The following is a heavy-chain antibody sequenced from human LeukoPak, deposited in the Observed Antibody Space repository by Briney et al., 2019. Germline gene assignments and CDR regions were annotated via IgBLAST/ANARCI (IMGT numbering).Heavy chain of an antibody. CDR3: VGSGPIDAFDI. D-gene: IGHD2-15*01. CDR2: IKQDGSER. V-gene: IGHV3-7*03. CDR1: GFTFSNYW. J-gene: IGHJ3*02. Sequence: GGSLRLSCATSGFTFSNYWMSWVRQAPGKGLEWVANIKQDGSERYYVDSVKGRFTISRDNSKNTLYLQMNSLRAEDTAVYYCVGSGPIDAFDIWGQGTMVTVSS.